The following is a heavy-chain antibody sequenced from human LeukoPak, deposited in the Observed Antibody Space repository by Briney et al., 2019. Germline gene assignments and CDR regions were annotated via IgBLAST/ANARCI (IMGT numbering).Heavy chain of an antibody. D-gene: IGHD3-22*01. CDR3: ARASSGYYYADY. CDR2: ISAYNGDT. V-gene: IGHV1-18*01. Sequence: GASVKVSCKASGYTFTNYGISWVRQAPGQGLEWMVWISAYNGDTNYAQRLRGRVTMTRDTSTSIAYMELRSLRSDDTAVYYCARASSGYYYADYWGQGTLVTVSS. CDR1: GYTFTNYG. J-gene: IGHJ4*02.